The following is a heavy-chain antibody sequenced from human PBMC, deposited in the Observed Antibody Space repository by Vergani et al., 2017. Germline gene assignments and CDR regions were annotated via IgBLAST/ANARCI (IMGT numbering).Heavy chain of an antibody. V-gene: IGHV1-69*17. Sequence: QVQLVQSGAEVKKPGSSVKVSCKASGGTFSSYAISWVRQAPGQGLEWMGGIIPIFGIANYAQKFQGRVTITADKSTSTAYMELSSLRSEDAAVYYCASLDCSGGSCSKGCFDLWGRGTLVTVSS. D-gene: IGHD2-15*01. J-gene: IGHJ2*01. CDR3: ASLDCSGGSCSKGCFDL. CDR2: IIPIFGIA. CDR1: GGTFSSYA.